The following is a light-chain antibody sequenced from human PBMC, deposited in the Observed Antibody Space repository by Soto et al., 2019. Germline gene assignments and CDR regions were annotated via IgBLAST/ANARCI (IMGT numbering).Light chain of an antibody. CDR3: QVYGDSVFT. CDR1: QRVSSFS. V-gene: IGKV3-20*01. Sequence: EVVLTQSPGTLSLSPGQRATLSCRASQRVSSFSFAWYQQRPGQAPRVLIYGASDRATGIPDRFSGSGSGTDFSLTISRLEPKDSAVYYCQVYGDSVFTFGPGTKVDLK. J-gene: IGKJ3*01. CDR2: GAS.